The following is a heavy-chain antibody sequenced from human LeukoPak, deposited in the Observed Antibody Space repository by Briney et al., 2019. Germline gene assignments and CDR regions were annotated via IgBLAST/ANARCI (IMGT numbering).Heavy chain of an antibody. CDR3: ARDRGLRYFDSFDY. V-gene: IGHV3-7*03. CDR2: IKKDRSEK. D-gene: IGHD3-9*01. J-gene: IGHJ4*02. Sequence: KPGGSLRLSCVASGFSLSSFWMNWVRQAPGKGLEWVASIKKDRSEKHYVDSVKARFTISRDNAKNSLYLEMNSLRAEDTAVYYCARDRGLRYFDSFDYWGQGALVTVSS. CDR1: GFSLSSFW.